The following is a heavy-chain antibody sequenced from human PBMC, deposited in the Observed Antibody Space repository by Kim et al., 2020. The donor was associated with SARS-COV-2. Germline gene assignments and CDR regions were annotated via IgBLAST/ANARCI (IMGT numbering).Heavy chain of an antibody. CDR3: ARHSMDYYGSGGFDP. CDR2: IYYSGST. CDR1: GGSISSYY. Sequence: SETLSLTCTVSGGSISSYYWSWIRQPPGKGLEWIGYIYYSGSTNYNPSLKSRVTISVDTSKNQFSLKLSSVTAADTAVYYCARHSMDYYGSGGFDPWGQGTLVTVSS. V-gene: IGHV4-59*08. D-gene: IGHD3-10*01. J-gene: IGHJ5*02.